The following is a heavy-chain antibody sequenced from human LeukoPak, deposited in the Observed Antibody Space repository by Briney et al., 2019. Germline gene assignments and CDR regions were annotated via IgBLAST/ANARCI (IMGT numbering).Heavy chain of an antibody. CDR3: ARVWFGERYYYYYYYMDV. Sequence: SETLSLTCTVSGGSISSYYWSWIRQPPGKGLEWIGYIYYSGSTNYNPSPKSRVTISVDTSKNQFSLKLSSVTAADTAVYYCARVWFGERYYYYYYYMDVWGKGTTVTVSS. CDR1: GGSISSYY. V-gene: IGHV4-59*08. CDR2: IYYSGST. J-gene: IGHJ6*03. D-gene: IGHD3-10*01.